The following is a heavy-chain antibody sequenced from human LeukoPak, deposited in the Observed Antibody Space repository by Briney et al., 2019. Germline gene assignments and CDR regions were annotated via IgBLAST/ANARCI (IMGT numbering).Heavy chain of an antibody. CDR2: IYYTGNS. J-gene: IGHJ4*02. V-gene: IGHV4-39*01. CDR1: GVSISSSNSY. CDR3: ARQTGSGLFTLP. Sequence: TSSETLSLTCTVSGVSISSSNSYWDWIRQPPGKGLEWIGSIYYTGNSYYNASLKSRVTISIDTSNNQISLRLISVTATDTAMYYCARQTGSGLFTLPGGQGTLVTVSS. D-gene: IGHD3/OR15-3a*01.